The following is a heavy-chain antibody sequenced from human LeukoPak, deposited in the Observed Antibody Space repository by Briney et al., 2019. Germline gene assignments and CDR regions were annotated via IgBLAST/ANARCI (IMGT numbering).Heavy chain of an antibody. CDR1: GFTFSSYA. CDR2: ISGSGGST. J-gene: IGHJ4*02. D-gene: IGHD3-10*01. Sequence: AGGSLRLSCAASGFTFSSYAMSWVRQAPGKGLEWVSAISGSGGSTYYADSVKGRFTISRDNSKNTLYRQMNSLRAEDTAVYYCAGTMDRGEDYWGQGTLVTVSS. CDR3: AGTMDRGEDY. V-gene: IGHV3-23*01.